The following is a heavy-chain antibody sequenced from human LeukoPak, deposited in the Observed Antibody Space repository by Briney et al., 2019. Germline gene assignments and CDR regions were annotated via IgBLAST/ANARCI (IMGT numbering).Heavy chain of an antibody. J-gene: IGHJ4*02. CDR1: GFILSSYS. CDR3: ARDLTVTTFTQYY. CDR2: ISSSSIYM. Sequence: GGSLRLSCAASGFILSSYSMNWVRQAPGKGLEWVSSISSSSIYMYYADSVKGRFTISRDNAKNSLYLQMNSLRAEDTGVYYCARDLTVTTFTQYYWGQGTLVTVSS. D-gene: IGHD4-17*01. V-gene: IGHV3-21*01.